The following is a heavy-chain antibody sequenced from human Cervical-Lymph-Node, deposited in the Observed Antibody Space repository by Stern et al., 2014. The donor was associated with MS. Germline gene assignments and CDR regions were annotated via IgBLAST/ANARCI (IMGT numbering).Heavy chain of an antibody. D-gene: IGHD4-23*01. CDR2: IYYSGSS. CDR1: GASIRSYS. V-gene: IGHV4-59*01. Sequence: VQLEESGPGLVQPSETLSLTCTVSGASIRSYSWSWIRQTPGKGLEWIGYIYYSGSSNQIPSRKSRVTISVDTSKNQFSLRLRSVTAVDTAVYYCAGGSTVGAPDFWGQGTLVTVSS. J-gene: IGHJ4*02. CDR3: AGGSTVGAPDF.